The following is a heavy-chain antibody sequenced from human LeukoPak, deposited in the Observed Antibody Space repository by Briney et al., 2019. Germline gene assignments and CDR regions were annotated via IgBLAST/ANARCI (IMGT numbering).Heavy chain of an antibody. D-gene: IGHD6-13*01. J-gene: IGHJ4*02. V-gene: IGHV3-30-3*01. CDR1: GFTFSSYA. Sequence: GRSLRLSCAASGFTFSSYAMHWVRQAPGKGLEWVAVISYDGSNKYYADSVKGRFTISRDNSKNTLYLQMNSLRAEDTAVYYCARSHPYSSSQSLRDWGQGTLVTVSS. CDR2: ISYDGSNK. CDR3: ARSHPYSSSQSLRD.